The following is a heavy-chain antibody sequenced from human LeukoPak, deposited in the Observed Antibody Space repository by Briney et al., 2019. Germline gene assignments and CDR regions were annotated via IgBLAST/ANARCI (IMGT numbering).Heavy chain of an antibody. CDR2: IRPSTGDT. Sequence: ASVKVSCKASGYTFTSHGISWVRQAPGQGLEWMGWIRPSTGDTDCALNLQGRVTLTTDTSTSTAYMELRCLRSDDTAVYYCARVRDYLFDYWGQGTLVTVSS. J-gene: IGHJ4*02. CDR3: ARVRDYLFDY. D-gene: IGHD2/OR15-2a*01. V-gene: IGHV1-18*01. CDR1: GYTFTSHG.